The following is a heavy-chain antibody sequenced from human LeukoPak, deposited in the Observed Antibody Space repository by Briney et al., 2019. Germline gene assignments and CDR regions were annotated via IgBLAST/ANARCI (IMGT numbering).Heavy chain of an antibody. Sequence: SETLSLTCTVSGGSISSYYWSWIRQPPGKGLEWIGYIYCSGSTNYNPSLKSRVTISVDTSKNQFSLKLSSVTAADTAVYYCASGMPSDYWGQGTLVTVSS. CDR1: GGSISSYY. J-gene: IGHJ4*02. V-gene: IGHV4-59*01. D-gene: IGHD2-2*01. CDR2: IYCSGST. CDR3: ASGMPSDY.